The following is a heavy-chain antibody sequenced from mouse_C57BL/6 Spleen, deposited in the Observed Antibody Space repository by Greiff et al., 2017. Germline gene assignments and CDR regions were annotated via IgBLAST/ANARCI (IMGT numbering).Heavy chain of an antibody. D-gene: IGHD4-1*01. J-gene: IGHJ2*01. CDR1: GYTFTSYW. Sequence: QVQLQQPGAELVKPGASVKLSCKASGYTFTSYWMQWVKQRPGQGLEWIGEIDPSDSYTNYNQKFKGKATLTVDTSSSTAYMQLSGLTSEDSAVYYCARRKLGFDYWGQGTTLTVSS. V-gene: IGHV1-50*01. CDR2: IDPSDSYT. CDR3: ARRKLGFDY.